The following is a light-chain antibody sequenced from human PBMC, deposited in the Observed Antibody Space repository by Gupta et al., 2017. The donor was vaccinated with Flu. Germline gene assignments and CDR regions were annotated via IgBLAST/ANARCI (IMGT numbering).Light chain of an antibody. J-gene: IGLJ2*01. V-gene: IGLV2-8*01. Sequence: QAAVTPPPAASGSPGQSVPISCTRTSSDVGGYNYVSLYQQHPGKAPKLMIYEVSKRPSGVPDRFSGSKSGNPASLTVSGLQAEDEADYYCSSYAGSNTVVFGGGTKLTVL. CDR1: SSDVGGYNY. CDR2: EVS. CDR3: SSYAGSNTVV.